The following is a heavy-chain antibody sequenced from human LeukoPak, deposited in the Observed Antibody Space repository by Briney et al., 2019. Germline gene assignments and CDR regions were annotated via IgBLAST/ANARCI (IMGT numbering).Heavy chain of an antibody. Sequence: GSLRLSCAASGFTFDDYAMHWVRQVPGKGLEWVSLISGDGGSTYSADSVKGRFTISRDNSKNSLYLQMNSLTTEDAALYYCAKDLGPSGAGWFDPWGQGTLVTVSS. CDR1: GFTFDDYA. CDR3: AKDLGPSGAGWFDP. J-gene: IGHJ5*02. D-gene: IGHD4-17*01. V-gene: IGHV3-43*02. CDR2: ISGDGGST.